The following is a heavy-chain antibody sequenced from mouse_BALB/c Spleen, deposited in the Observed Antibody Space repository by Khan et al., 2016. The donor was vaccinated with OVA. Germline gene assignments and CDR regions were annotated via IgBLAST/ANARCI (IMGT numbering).Heavy chain of an antibody. CDR3: ARTARIKY. Sequence: EVQLQESGPGLVKPSQSLSLTCTVTGYSITSGYGWNWIRQFPGNKLEWMGYISYSGSTNYKPSFKSRISITRDTSKNQFFLQLNSVTTEDTATYYCARTARIKYWGQGTTLTVSS. CDR2: ISYSGST. V-gene: IGHV3-2*02. J-gene: IGHJ2*01. D-gene: IGHD1-2*01. CDR1: GYSITSGYG.